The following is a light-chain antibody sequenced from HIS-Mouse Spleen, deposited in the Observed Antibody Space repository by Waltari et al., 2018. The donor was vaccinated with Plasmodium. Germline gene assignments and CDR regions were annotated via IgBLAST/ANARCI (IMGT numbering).Light chain of an antibody. V-gene: IGLV1-47*01. J-gene: IGLJ2*01. CDR3: AAWDDSLSGVV. CDR2: RNN. Sequence: QSVLTQPPSASGTPGQRVTISCSGSSSHIGSNYVSWYQQPPGTAPKLLIYRNNQRPSGVPDRFSGSKSGTSASLAISGLRSEDEADYYCAAWDDSLSGVVFGGGTKLTVL. CDR1: SSHIGSNY.